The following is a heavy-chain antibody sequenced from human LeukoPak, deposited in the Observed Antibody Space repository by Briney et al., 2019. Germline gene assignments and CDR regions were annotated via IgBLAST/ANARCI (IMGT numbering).Heavy chain of an antibody. CDR2: VSRSGDDT. D-gene: IGHD2-21*01. CDR1: VFSFRSYA. J-gene: IGHJ6*03. V-gene: IGHV3-23*01. CDR3: AKEEGTNCGGDCYYYMDV. Sequence: GGPPRLFCAASVFSFRSYAKSWVRHSPGGGLEWLSAVSRSGDDTLYADSERGRFPVSRDTSRKTLYLHMSSLRAEDTAVYYCAKEEGTNCGGDCYYYMDVWGKGTTVTVSS.